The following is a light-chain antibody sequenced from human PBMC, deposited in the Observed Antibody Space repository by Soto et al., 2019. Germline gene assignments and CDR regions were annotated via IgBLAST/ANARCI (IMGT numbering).Light chain of an antibody. Sequence: EIVLPQSPGTLSLSPGERATLSCRASQSVSSSYLAWYQQKGGQAPRLLIYGASSRATGIPDRFSGSGSGTVFTLTISRLEPEDFAVYYCQQYVRSPWTFGQGTKVEIK. V-gene: IGKV3-20*01. CDR2: GAS. CDR1: QSVSSSY. J-gene: IGKJ1*01. CDR3: QQYVRSPWT.